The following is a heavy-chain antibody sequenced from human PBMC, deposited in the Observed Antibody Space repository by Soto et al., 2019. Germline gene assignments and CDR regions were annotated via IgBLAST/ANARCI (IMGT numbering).Heavy chain of an antibody. CDR2: IIPIFGTA. Sequence: QVQLVQSGAEVKKPGSSVKVSCKASGGTFSSYAISWVRQAPGQGLEWMGGIIPIFGTANYAQKFQGRVTITAVESMSTAYMELSSLRSEDTAVYYCARVRLGPGGATTPLYYFDYWGQGTLVTVSS. CDR1: GGTFSSYA. D-gene: IGHD1-26*01. J-gene: IGHJ4*02. CDR3: ARVRLGPGGATTPLYYFDY. V-gene: IGHV1-69*01.